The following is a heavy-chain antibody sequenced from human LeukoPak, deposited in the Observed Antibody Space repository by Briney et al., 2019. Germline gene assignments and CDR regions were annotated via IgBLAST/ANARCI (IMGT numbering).Heavy chain of an antibody. Sequence: GGSLRLSCAASGFTFSSYEMNWVRQAPGKGLVWVSYISCSGSSIFYADSVKGRFTISRDNAKNSLYLHMNSMRDEDTAVYYCARRYSSGWSYYYYYCMDVWGQGPTVTVSS. J-gene: IGHJ6*02. D-gene: IGHD6-19*01. CDR3: ARRYSSGWSYYYYYCMDV. V-gene: IGHV3-48*03. CDR1: GFTFSSYE. CDR2: ISCSGSSI.